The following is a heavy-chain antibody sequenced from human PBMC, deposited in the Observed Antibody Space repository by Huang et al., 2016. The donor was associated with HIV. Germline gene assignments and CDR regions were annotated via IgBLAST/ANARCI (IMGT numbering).Heavy chain of an antibody. CDR3: ARDGPERSSGNYGASDY. J-gene: IGHJ4*02. D-gene: IGHD1-26*01. V-gene: IGHV4-34*01. CDR1: GVSFSGYY. Sequence: QVQLQQWGAGLLKPSETLSLTCAVYGVSFSGYYWSWIRQPPGKGLEWIGEINESGSTNYNPSLKGRVTVSVDTSKNQFSLRLSAVTAADTAVYYCARDGPERSSGNYGASDYWGQGTLVTVSS. CDR2: INESGST.